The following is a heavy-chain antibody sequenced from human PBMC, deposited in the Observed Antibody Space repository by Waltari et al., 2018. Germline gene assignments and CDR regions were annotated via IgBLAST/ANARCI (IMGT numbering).Heavy chain of an antibody. J-gene: IGHJ4*02. CDR2: ISSSSSYI. CDR1: GFTFSSYS. D-gene: IGHD3-10*01. Sequence: EVQLVESGGGLVKPGGSLRLSCAASGFTFSSYSMTWVRQAPGKGLEWVSSISSSSSYIYYADSVKGRFTISRDNAKNSLYLQMNSLRAEDTAVYYCARDLFGSGSQSDYWGQGTLVTVSS. CDR3: ARDLFGSGSQSDY. V-gene: IGHV3-21*01.